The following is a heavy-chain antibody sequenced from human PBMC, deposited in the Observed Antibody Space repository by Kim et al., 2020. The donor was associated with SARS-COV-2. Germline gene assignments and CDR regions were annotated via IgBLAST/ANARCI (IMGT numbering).Heavy chain of an antibody. CDR1: GYTFTSYA. Sequence: ASVKVSCKASGYTFTSYAMHWVRQAPGQRLEWMGWINAGNGNTKYSQKFQGRVTITRDTSASTAYMELSSLRSEDTAVYYCARDTRNLMAFDIWGQGTMVTVSS. V-gene: IGHV1-3*01. J-gene: IGHJ3*02. CDR3: ARDTRNLMAFDI. CDR2: INAGNGNT.